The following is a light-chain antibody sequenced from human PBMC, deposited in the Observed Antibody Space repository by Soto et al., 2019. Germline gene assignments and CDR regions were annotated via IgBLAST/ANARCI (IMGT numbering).Light chain of an antibody. CDR2: DDS. Sequence: SYELTQPPSVSVAPGQAARLTCGGGNIGTKSVHWYQQKPGQAPVLVVYDDSDRPSGIPERFSGSNSGTTATLTISRVEAGDEADYYCQVWDSSSDHYGFGTGTKVTVL. CDR3: QVWDSSSDHYG. CDR1: NIGTKS. J-gene: IGLJ1*01. V-gene: IGLV3-21*02.